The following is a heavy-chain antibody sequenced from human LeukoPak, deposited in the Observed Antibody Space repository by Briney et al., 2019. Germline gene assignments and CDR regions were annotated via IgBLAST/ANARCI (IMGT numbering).Heavy chain of an antibody. V-gene: IGHV3-7*01. CDR3: ARGVRIAARLGYYYYMDV. D-gene: IGHD6-6*01. J-gene: IGHJ6*03. Sequence: GGSLRLSCAASGFTFSSYWMSWVCQAPGKGLEWVANIKQDGSEKYYVDSVKGRFTISRDNAKNSLYLQMNSLRAEDTAVYYCARGVRIAARLGYYYYMDVWGKGTTVTVSS. CDR1: GFTFSSYW. CDR2: IKQDGSEK.